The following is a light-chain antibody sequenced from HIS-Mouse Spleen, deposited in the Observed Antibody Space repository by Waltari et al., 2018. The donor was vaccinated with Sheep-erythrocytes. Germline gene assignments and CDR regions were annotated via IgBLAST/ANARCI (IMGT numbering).Light chain of an antibody. V-gene: IGLV2-11*01. CDR2: DVS. J-gene: IGLJ1*01. Sequence: QSALTQPRSVSGSPGQSVTISCTGTSSDVGGYNYVSWYQQHPGKAPKLMIYDVSKRRDGVPERFSGSKSGNTASLTISGLQAEDEADYYGCSYAGSYNHVVATGTKVTVL. CDR3: CSYAGSYNHV. CDR1: SSDVGGYNY.